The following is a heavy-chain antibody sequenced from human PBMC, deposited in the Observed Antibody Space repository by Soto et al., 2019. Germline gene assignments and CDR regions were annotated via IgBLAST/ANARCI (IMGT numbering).Heavy chain of an antibody. Sequence: LRLSCAASGITLSSYAMSWVRQAPGKGPEWVSGISASGGSTSYADSVKGRFTISRDNSKNTLYLQMNSLRADDTAVYHCAKGQNSGTYRFYFDYWGQGAMVTVSS. CDR3: AKGQNSGTYRFYFDY. CDR1: GITLSSYA. D-gene: IGHD1-26*01. J-gene: IGHJ4*02. CDR2: ISASGGST. V-gene: IGHV3-23*01.